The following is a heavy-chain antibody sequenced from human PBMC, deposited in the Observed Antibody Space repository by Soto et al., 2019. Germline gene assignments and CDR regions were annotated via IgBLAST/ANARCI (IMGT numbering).Heavy chain of an antibody. V-gene: IGHV4-39*01. Sequence: SETLSLTCTVSGGSISSSSYYWGWIRQPPGKGLEWIGSIYYSGSTYYNPSLKSRVTISVDTSKNQSSLKLSSVTAADTAVYYCASTYYYDSSGYSVDYWGQGTLVTVSS. J-gene: IGHJ4*02. CDR3: ASTYYYDSSGYSVDY. D-gene: IGHD3-22*01. CDR2: IYYSGST. CDR1: GGSISSSSYY.